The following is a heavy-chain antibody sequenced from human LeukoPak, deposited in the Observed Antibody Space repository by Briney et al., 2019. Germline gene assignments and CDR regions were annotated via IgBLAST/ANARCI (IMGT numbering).Heavy chain of an antibody. D-gene: IGHD3-10*01. CDR3: AKKRNYYGSGSYSTLFDY. V-gene: IGHV3-23*01. CDR2: ISGSGGST. CDR1: GFTFSSYA. Sequence: GGSLRLSCAASGFTFSSYAMSWVRQAPGKGLEWVSAISGSGGSTYYADSVKGRFTISRDNSKNTLYLQMNSLRAEDTAVYYCAKKRNYYGSGSYSTLFDYWGQGTLVTVSS. J-gene: IGHJ4*02.